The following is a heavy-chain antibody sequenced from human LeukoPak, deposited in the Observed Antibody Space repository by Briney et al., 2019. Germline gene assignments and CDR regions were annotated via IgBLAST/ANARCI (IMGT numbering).Heavy chain of an antibody. CDR2: ISAGGGT. CDR1: GFTFSNYG. CDR3: AKTFNWNYFDY. J-gene: IGHJ4*02. D-gene: IGHD1-1*01. Sequence: PGGSLRLSCAASGFTFSNYGMSWVRQAPGKGLEWVSTISAGGGTYYANSVGGRFTISRGISKNTLYLQMNSLRAEDTAVYYCAKTFNWNYFDYWGQGTLVTVSS. V-gene: IGHV3-23*01.